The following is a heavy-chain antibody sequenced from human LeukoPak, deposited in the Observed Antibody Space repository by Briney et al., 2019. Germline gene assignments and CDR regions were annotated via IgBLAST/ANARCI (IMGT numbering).Heavy chain of an antibody. Sequence: GGSLRLSCAASGFTFINYAIHWVRQAPGRGLEWGAVITYDGNNQYYADSVKGRFTVSRDNSRNTVNLQMNSRRGEGTAVYYCARAPVRGAVAGVDYWGEGTLVTVSS. D-gene: IGHD6-19*01. CDR1: GFTFINYA. V-gene: IGHV3-30-3*01. CDR3: ARAPVRGAVAGVDY. J-gene: IGHJ4*02. CDR2: ITYDGNNQ.